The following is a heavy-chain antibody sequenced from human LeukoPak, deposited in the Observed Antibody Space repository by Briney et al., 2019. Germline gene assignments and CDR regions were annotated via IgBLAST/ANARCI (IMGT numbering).Heavy chain of an antibody. CDR2: IYSGGST. D-gene: IGHD3-22*01. V-gene: IGHV3-66*01. J-gene: IGHJ4*02. Sequence: GGSRRLSCAASGFTFSSNYMSWVRQAPGKGLEWVSVIYSGGSTYYADSVKGRFTISRDNSKDTLYLQMNSLRAEDTAVYYCGGSGYYYLIDYWGQGTLVTVSS. CDR1: GFTFSSNY. CDR3: GGSGYYYLIDY.